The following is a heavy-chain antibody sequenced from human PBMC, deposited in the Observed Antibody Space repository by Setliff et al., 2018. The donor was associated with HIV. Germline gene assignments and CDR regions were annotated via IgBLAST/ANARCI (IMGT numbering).Heavy chain of an antibody. CDR3: VRDCIEFLADSPHDVFDI. CDR2: VHNSAGS. CDR1: GDSVSGYY. V-gene: IGHV4-4*07. J-gene: IGHJ3*02. D-gene: IGHD3-22*01. Sequence: SETLSLTCAVSGDSVSGYYWSWIRQPAGRGLEWIGRVHNSAGSNYNPSLKSRVTMSVDTAKNQLSLKLTAVSAADTAVYYCVRDCIEFLADSPHDVFDIWGRGIMVTVSS.